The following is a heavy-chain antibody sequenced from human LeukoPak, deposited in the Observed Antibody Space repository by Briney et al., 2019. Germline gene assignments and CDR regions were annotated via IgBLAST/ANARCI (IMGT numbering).Heavy chain of an antibody. CDR1: GFIFSSYG. V-gene: IGHV3-30*02. CDR3: AKDRVVVVPAATGLDY. D-gene: IGHD2-2*01. CDR2: IRYDGSNK. Sequence: PGGSLRLSCAASGFIFSSYGMHWVRQAPGKGLEWVAFIRYDGSNKYYADSVKGRFTISRDNSKNTLYLQMNSLRAEDTAVYYCAKDRVVVVPAATGLDYWGQGTLVTVSS. J-gene: IGHJ4*02.